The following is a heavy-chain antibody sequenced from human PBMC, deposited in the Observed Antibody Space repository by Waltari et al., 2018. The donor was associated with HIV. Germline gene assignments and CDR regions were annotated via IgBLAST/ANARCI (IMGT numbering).Heavy chain of an antibody. CDR2: INHSGST. CDR1: GGSFSGYY. D-gene: IGHD1-1*01. Sequence: QVQLQQWGAGLLKPSETLSLTCAVYGGSFSGYYWSWIRQPPGKGLEWIGEINHSGSTNHNPSLKSRVTISVDTSKNQFSLKLSSVTAADTAVYYCARGPDLTTGTIYGMDVWGQGTTVTVSS. CDR3: ARGPDLTTGTIYGMDV. J-gene: IGHJ6*02. V-gene: IGHV4-34*01.